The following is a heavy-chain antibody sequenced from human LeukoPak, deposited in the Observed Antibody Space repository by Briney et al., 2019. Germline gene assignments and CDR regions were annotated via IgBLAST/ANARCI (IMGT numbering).Heavy chain of an antibody. V-gene: IGHV1-69*05. CDR1: GGTFSSYA. D-gene: IGHD3-22*01. Sequence: ASVKVSCKASGGTFSSYAISWARQAPGQGLEWMGRIIPIFGTANYAQKFQGRVTITTDESTSTAYMELGSLRSEDTAVYYCARQRLAYYYDSSGYPFDYWGQGTLVTVSS. CDR3: ARQRLAYYYDSSGYPFDY. J-gene: IGHJ4*02. CDR2: IIPIFGTA.